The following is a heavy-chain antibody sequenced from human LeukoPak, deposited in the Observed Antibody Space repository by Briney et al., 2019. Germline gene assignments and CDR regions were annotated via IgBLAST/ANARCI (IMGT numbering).Heavy chain of an antibody. CDR2: IYHSGRT. D-gene: IGHD3-10*01. CDR1: GYSISSGYY. V-gene: IGHV4-38-2*02. J-gene: IGHJ4*02. Sequence: SETLSLTCTVSGYSISSGYYWGWIRQPPGKGLEWIGSIYHSGRTFYNPSLKSRVTISVDTSKNQFSLKLTSVTAADTAVYYCARGVVRGILDYWGQGTLVTVSS. CDR3: ARGVVRGILDY.